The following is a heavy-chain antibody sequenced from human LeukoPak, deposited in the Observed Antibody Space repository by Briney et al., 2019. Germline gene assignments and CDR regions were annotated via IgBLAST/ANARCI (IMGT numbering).Heavy chain of an antibody. D-gene: IGHD2-2*01. Sequence: GGSLRLSCAASGFTFDDYGMSWVRQAPGKGLEWVSGINWNGDITGYADSVKGRFTISRDNAKNSLYVQMNSLRVEDTALYYCARGGSVVPAAIDYYYYYYMDVWGKGTTVPVSS. CDR1: GFTFDDYG. V-gene: IGHV3-20*04. J-gene: IGHJ6*03. CDR3: ARGGSVVPAAIDYYYYYYMDV. CDR2: INWNGDIT.